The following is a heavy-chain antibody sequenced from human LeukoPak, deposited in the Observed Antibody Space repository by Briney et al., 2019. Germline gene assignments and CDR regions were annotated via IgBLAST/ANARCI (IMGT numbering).Heavy chain of an antibody. V-gene: IGHV3-48*03. CDR2: ISRSGSTI. Sequence: RGSLRLSCAASGFTFSTYEMNWVRQAPGKGLEWLSYISRSGSTIYYADSVKGRFTISRDNAKNSLYLQMNSLRAEDTAVYYCARVNGYNSIGYYFDYWGQGTLVTVSS. CDR1: GFTFSTYE. J-gene: IGHJ4*02. CDR3: ARVNGYNSIGYYFDY. D-gene: IGHD5-24*01.